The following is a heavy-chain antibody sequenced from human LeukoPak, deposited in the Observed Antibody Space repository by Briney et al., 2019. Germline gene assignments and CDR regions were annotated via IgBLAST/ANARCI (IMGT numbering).Heavy chain of an antibody. V-gene: IGHV3-53*01. CDR3: TRDLNSGGSC. Sequence: GGSLRLSCAASGFTLSSYSMNWVRQAPGKGLEWVSVIHSGGNTYYADSVKGRFTISRDNSKNTLYLQMNSLRAEDTAVYYCTRDLNSGGSCWGQGTLVTVSS. J-gene: IGHJ4*02. D-gene: IGHD2-15*01. CDR2: IHSGGNT. CDR1: GFTLSSYS.